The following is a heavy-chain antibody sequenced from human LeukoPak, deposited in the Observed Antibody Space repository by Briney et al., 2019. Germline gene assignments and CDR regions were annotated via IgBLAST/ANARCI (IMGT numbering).Heavy chain of an antibody. J-gene: IGHJ4*02. D-gene: IGHD2-2*01. Sequence: GGSLRLSCAASGFTFSSYWMSWVRQAPGKGLEWVANIKQDGSEKYYVDSVKGRFTISRDNAKNSLYLQMNSLRAEDTAVYYCARGSKGLYCSSTSCQYDYFDYWGQGTLVTVSS. CDR2: IKQDGSEK. V-gene: IGHV3-7*01. CDR1: GFTFSSYW. CDR3: ARGSKGLYCSSTSCQYDYFDY.